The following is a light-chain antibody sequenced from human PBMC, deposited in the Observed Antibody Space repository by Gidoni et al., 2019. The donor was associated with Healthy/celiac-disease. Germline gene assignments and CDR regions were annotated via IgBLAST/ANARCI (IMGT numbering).Light chain of an antibody. Sequence: IRMTQSPSSFSASTGDRVTITCRASQGISSYLAWYQQKPGKAPKLLIYAASTLQSGVPLRFRGSGSGTDFTLTISCLQSEDFATYYCQQYYSYSITFGQGTRLEIK. CDR3: QQYYSYSIT. V-gene: IGKV1-8*01. CDR2: AAS. J-gene: IGKJ5*01. CDR1: QGISSY.